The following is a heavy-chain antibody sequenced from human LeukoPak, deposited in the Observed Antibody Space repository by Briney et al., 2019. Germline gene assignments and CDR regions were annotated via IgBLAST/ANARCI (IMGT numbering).Heavy chain of an antibody. Sequence: GGSLRLSCAASGFTVSSKYMSWVRQAPGKGLEWVSVIYSGDTTYYADSVKGRFTISRDSSKNTLYLQMNSLRVEDTAVYYCAKLGTWLQYPFDFWGQGTLVTVSS. J-gene: IGHJ4*02. V-gene: IGHV3-53*01. CDR3: AKLGTWLQYPFDF. CDR2: IYSGDTT. CDR1: GFTVSSKY. D-gene: IGHD5-24*01.